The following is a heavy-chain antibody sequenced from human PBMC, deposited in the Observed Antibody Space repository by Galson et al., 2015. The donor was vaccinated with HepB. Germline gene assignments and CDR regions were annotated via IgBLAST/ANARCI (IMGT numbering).Heavy chain of an antibody. CDR2: IYSSGNT. D-gene: IGHD2-15*01. Sequence: ETLSLTCTVSGGSISPYYWSWIRQPAGKGLEWIGRIYSSGNTNYNPSLESRVTMSVDTSKKQLSLNLNAMTAADTAVYYCARGAKGTLCTGGSCYDSHWYFDLWGRGTLVTVSS. J-gene: IGHJ2*01. V-gene: IGHV4-4*07. CDR1: GGSISPYY. CDR3: ARGAKGTLCTGGSCYDSHWYFDL.